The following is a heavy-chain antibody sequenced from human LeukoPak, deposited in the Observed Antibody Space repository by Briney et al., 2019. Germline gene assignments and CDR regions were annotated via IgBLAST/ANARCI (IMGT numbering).Heavy chain of an antibody. CDR3: ARGWGYCSGGSCYPQSGAFDI. J-gene: IGHJ3*02. CDR1: GFTFSSYD. Sequence: PGGSLRLSCAASGFTFSSYDMHWVRQATGKGLEWVSAIGTAGDPYYPGSVKGRFTISIENAKNSLYLQMNSLRAGDTAVYYCARGWGYCSGGSCYPQSGAFDIWGQGTMVTVSS. D-gene: IGHD2-15*01. CDR2: IGTAGDP. V-gene: IGHV3-13*05.